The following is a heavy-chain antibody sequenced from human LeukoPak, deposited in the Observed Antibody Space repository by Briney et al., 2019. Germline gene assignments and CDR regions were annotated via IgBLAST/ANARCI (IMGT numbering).Heavy chain of an antibody. CDR1: GFTFSSYE. CDR2: ISSSGSTI. CDR3: ARVYTLNLDY. V-gene: IGHV3-48*03. D-gene: IGHD2-2*02. Sequence: PGGSLRLSCAASGFTFSSYEMNWVRQAPGKGLEWVSYISSSGSTIYYADSVKGRFTISRDNAKNSLYLQMNSLRAEDTAVYYCARVYTLNLDYWGQGTLVTVSS. J-gene: IGHJ4*02.